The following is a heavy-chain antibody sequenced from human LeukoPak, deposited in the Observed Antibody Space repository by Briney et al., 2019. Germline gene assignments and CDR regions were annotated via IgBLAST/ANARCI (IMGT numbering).Heavy chain of an antibody. Sequence: GGSLRLSCAASGFTFSSYGMHWVRQAPGKGLEWVAVIWYDGSNKYYADSVKGRFTISRDNSKNTLYLQMNSLRAEDTAVYYCATNYDYVWGSYRSPLFDYWGQGTLVTVSS. CDR1: GFTFSSYG. CDR2: IWYDGSNK. J-gene: IGHJ4*02. D-gene: IGHD3-16*02. V-gene: IGHV3-33*01. CDR3: ATNYDYVWGSYRSPLFDY.